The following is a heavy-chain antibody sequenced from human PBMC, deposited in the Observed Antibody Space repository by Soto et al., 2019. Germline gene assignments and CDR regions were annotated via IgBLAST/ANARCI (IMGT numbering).Heavy chain of an antibody. V-gene: IGHV4-38-2*01. CDR3: ARYGVPLDSSSWYYFDY. J-gene: IGHJ4*02. Sequence: PSETLSLTCAVSGYSISSGYYWGWIRQPPGKGLEWIGSIYHSGSTYYNPSPKSRVTISVDTSKTPFSLKLSSVTAADTAVYYCARYGVPLDSSSWYYFDYWGQGTLVTVSS. D-gene: IGHD6-13*01. CDR2: IYHSGST. CDR1: GYSISSGYY.